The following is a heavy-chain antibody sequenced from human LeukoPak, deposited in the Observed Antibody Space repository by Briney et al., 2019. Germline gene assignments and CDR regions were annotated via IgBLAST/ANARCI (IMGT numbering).Heavy chain of an antibody. V-gene: IGHV4-34*01. Sequence: SETLSLTCTVSGGSISSYYWSWIRQPPGKGLEWIGEINHSGSTNYNPSLKSRVTISVDTSKNQFSLKLSSVTAADTAVYYCARVRGRWLPHCWGQGTLVTVSS. J-gene: IGHJ4*02. D-gene: IGHD5-24*01. CDR3: ARVRGRWLPHC. CDR1: GGSISSYY. CDR2: INHSGST.